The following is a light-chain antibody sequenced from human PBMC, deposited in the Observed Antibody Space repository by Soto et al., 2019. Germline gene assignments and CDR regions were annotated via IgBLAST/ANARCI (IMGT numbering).Light chain of an antibody. CDR3: QQSYTTSRT. J-gene: IGKJ1*01. CDR2: GAS. Sequence: DIPMTQSPSSLSASVGDRVTSTCRASQSISTYLNWYQQKPGKAPKLLIYGASTLQSGVPSRFSGSGSGTDFTLTISSLQPEDFATYYCQQSYTTSRTFGQGTKLDIK. CDR1: QSISTY. V-gene: IGKV1-39*01.